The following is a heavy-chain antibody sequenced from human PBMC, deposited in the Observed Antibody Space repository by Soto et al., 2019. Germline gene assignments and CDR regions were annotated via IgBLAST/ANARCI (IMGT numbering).Heavy chain of an antibody. CDR3: ARPRAYYYDSSGPLELGY. CDR2: INPSGGST. D-gene: IGHD3-22*01. J-gene: IGHJ4*02. CDR1: GYTFTSYY. V-gene: IGHV1-46*01. Sequence: QVQLVQSGAEVKKPGASVKVSCKASGYTFTSYYMHWVRQAPGQGLEWMGIINPSGGSTSYAQKFQGRVTMTRDTSTSTVYMELSSLRSEDTAVYYCARPRAYYYDSSGPLELGYWGQGTLVTVSS.